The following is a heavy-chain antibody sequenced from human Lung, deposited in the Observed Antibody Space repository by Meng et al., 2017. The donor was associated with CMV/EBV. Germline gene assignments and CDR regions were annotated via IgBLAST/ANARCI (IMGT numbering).Heavy chain of an antibody. J-gene: IGHJ1*01. Sequence: QVQLRGSGPALWKPSVTLSLTGAVSGDSITNHNWWAWVRQPPGKGLEWIGEIPHRGSSAYNPSLKSRVSMSIDKSKNQFSLKLTSVTAADTAVYHCLRRSGGSVWGQGTLVTVSS. CDR2: IPHRGSS. V-gene: IGHV4-4*02. D-gene: IGHD3-10*01. CDR1: GDSITNHNW. CDR3: LRRSGGSV.